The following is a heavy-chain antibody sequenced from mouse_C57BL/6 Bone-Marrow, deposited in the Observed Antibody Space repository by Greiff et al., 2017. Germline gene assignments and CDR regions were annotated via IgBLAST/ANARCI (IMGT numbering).Heavy chain of an antibody. CDR2: IYPGDGDT. V-gene: IGHV1-82*01. Sequence: QVQLQQSGPELVKPGASVKISCKASGYAFSSSWMNWVKQRPGKGLEWIGRIYPGDGDTNYNGKFKGKATLTADKSSSTAYMQLSSLTSEDSAVYFCSSNVEDYYAMDYWGQGTSVTVSS. J-gene: IGHJ4*01. CDR1: GYAFSSSW. CDR3: SSNVEDYYAMDY.